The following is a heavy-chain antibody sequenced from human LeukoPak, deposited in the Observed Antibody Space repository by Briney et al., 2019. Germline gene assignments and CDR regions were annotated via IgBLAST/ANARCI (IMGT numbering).Heavy chain of an antibody. D-gene: IGHD2-2*01. CDR1: GLTFNNYG. CDR2: IRFDGSNK. Sequence: PGGSLRLSCATSGLTFNNYGMHWARQAPGKGLEWVAFIRFDGSNKYYADSVKGRFTISRDNSKKTVYLQMNSLRPEDTAVYYCAKGVAVVPAVADYWGQGTLVTVSS. CDR3: AKGVAVVPAVADY. J-gene: IGHJ4*02. V-gene: IGHV3-30*02.